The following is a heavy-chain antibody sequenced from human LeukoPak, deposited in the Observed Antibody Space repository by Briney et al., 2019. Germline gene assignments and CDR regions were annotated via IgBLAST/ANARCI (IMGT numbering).Heavy chain of an antibody. J-gene: IGHJ5*02. V-gene: IGHV1-8*03. CDR2: MNPNSGNT. D-gene: IGHD1-26*01. Sequence: ASVKVSCKASGYTFTSYDINWVRQATGQGLEWMGWMNPNSGNTGYAQKFQGRVTITRNTSISTAYMELRSLRSDDTAWYYCARDPSPYSGSYPVDPWGQGTLVTVSS. CDR3: ARDPSPYSGSYPVDP. CDR1: GYTFTSYD.